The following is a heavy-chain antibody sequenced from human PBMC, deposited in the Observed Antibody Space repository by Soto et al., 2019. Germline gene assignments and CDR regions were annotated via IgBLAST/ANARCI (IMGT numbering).Heavy chain of an antibody. CDR3: ARDRDRGDYYYYYMDV. J-gene: IGHJ6*03. V-gene: IGHV1-3*01. Sequence: QVHLVQSGAEVKKPGASVKISCEASGYPFSDYAIHWVRQAPGQRLEWMGRINAGNGNTEYSQPFQGRLTITRDSSARTALMELGSLTSDDSAVYFCARDRDRGDYYYYYMDVWGRGTTVIVSS. D-gene: IGHD3-10*01. CDR1: GYPFSDYA. CDR2: INAGNGNT.